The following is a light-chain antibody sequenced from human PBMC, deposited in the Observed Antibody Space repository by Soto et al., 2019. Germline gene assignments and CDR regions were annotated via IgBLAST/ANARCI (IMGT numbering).Light chain of an antibody. Sequence: QSALTQPASVSGSPGQSIAISWTGTSGDVGGYDYVSWYQQHPDKAPQLMIYEVTKRPSWVSNRFSGSKSGNTASLTISGLQPEDEADYYCSSHTSGSTRVFGSGTKVTVL. CDR2: EVT. J-gene: IGLJ1*01. V-gene: IGLV2-14*01. CDR3: SSHTSGSTRV. CDR1: SGDVGGYDY.